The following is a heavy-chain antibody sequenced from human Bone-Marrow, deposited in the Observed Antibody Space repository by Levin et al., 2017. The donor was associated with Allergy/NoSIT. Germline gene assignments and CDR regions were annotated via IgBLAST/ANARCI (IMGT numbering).Heavy chain of an antibody. D-gene: IGHD3-10*01. J-gene: IGHJ4*02. Sequence: GESLKISCTASGYKFTSYLIHWVRQAPGQGLEWMGWIQGGTGEVKYSEKLKGRVTITRDSSATTVYMELTSLRSEDTAYYYCARMGFGEWGQGTLVIVSS. V-gene: IGHV1-3*01. CDR3: ARMGFGE. CDR2: IQGGTGEV. CDR1: GYKFTSYL.